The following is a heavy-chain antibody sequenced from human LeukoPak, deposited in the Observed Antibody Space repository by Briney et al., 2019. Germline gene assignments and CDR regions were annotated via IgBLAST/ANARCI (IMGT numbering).Heavy chain of an antibody. CDR2: MSGTGKTI. J-gene: IGHJ6*03. CDR1: GFTFSDFY. D-gene: IGHD3-3*01. V-gene: IGHV3-11*04. Sequence: AGSLRLSCAASGFTFSDFYMHWIRQAPGKGLERVSYMSGTGKTISDADSLKGRFTISRDNTKNLLFLQVNTLRVEDTATYYCARGGGDYTSRYYMGVWAKGTTVTVSS. CDR3: ARGGGDYTSRYYMGV.